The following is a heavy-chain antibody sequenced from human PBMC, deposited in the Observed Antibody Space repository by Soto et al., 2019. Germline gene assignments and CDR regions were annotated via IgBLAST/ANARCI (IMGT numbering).Heavy chain of an antibody. D-gene: IGHD5-18*01. Sequence: QVQLVESGGGGVQPGRSLRLSCSASGFTFSSYAMHWVRQSPGKGLEWLAVISYDGSNKYYEDSVKGRFTISRDNSKNTLYLQMNGLSAEDTAVYYCARDDVDTAMVEDKGGMDVWGQGTPVTVSS. CDR3: ARDDVDTAMVEDKGGMDV. CDR2: ISYDGSNK. V-gene: IGHV3-30-3*01. CDR1: GFTFSSYA. J-gene: IGHJ6*02.